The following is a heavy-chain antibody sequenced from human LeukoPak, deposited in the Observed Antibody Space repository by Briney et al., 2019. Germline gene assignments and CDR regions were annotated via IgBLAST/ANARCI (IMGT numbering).Heavy chain of an antibody. D-gene: IGHD3-10*01. V-gene: IGHV4-59*08. CDR1: GGSISSYY. J-gene: IGHJ6*02. Sequence: PSETLSLTCTVSGGSISSYYWSWIRQPPGKGLEWIGYIYYSGSTNYNPSLKSRVTISVDTSKNQFSLKLSSVTAADTAVYYCARHGGGSGSYRRSDYYYGMDVWGQGTTDTVSS. CDR3: ARHGGGSGSYRRSDYYYGMDV. CDR2: IYYSGST.